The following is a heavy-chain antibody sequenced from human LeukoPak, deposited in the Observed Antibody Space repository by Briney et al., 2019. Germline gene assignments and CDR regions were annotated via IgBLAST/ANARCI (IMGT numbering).Heavy chain of an antibody. Sequence: SVKVSCKASGGTFISYAISWVRQAPGQGLEWMGGIIPIFGTANYAQKFQGRVTITADESTSTAYMELSSLRSEDTAVYYCARVKILNYYDSSGYSRYFDYWGQGTLVTVSS. V-gene: IGHV1-69*13. CDR2: IIPIFGTA. J-gene: IGHJ4*02. CDR3: ARVKILNYYDSSGYSRYFDY. D-gene: IGHD3-22*01. CDR1: GGTFISYA.